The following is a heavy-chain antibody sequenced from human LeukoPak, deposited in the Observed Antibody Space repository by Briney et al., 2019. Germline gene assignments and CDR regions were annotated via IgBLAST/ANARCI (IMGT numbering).Heavy chain of an antibody. Sequence: SETLSLTCTVSGGSISSSSYYWGWIRQPPGKGLEWIGSIYYSGSTYYNPSLKSRVTISVDTSKNQFSLKLSSVTAADTAVYHCAREGYAGDIVVVSAAMEDAFDIWGQGTMVTVSS. CDR2: IYYSGST. D-gene: IGHD2-2*01. CDR3: AREGYAGDIVVVSAAMEDAFDI. CDR1: GGSISSSSYY. J-gene: IGHJ3*02. V-gene: IGHV4-39*07.